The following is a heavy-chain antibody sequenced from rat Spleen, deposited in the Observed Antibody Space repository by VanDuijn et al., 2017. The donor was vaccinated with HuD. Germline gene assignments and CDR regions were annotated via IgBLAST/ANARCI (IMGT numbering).Heavy chain of an antibody. CDR2: ITNTSGST. CDR3: ARQYYGGYWFAY. D-gene: IGHD1-11*01. CDR1: GFTFNNYW. J-gene: IGHJ3*01. V-gene: IGHV5-31*01. Sequence: EVKLVESGGGLVQPGRSLKLSCAASGFTFNNYWMTWIRQAPGKGLEWVASITNTSGSTYYRDSVKGRFTISRDNAKITLYLQMDSLRSEDTANYYCARQYYGGYWFAYWGQGTRVTVSS.